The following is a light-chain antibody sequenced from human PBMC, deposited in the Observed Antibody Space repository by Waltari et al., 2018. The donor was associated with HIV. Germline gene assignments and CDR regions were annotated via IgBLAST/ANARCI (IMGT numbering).Light chain of an antibody. CDR3: TSYLSSATPE. Sequence: QSALAQPASVSGSPGPTISISCTGVGSHIYKDVFWYQHRPGKPPKVIIYEVTNRPSGVSPRFSGSKSGNTASLTISGLQSEDEADYFCTSYLSSATPEFGGGTRLTVL. CDR1: GSHIYKD. CDR2: EVT. V-gene: IGLV2-14*01. J-gene: IGLJ3*02.